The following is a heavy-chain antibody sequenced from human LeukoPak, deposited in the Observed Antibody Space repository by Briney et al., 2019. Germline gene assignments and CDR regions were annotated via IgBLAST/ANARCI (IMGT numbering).Heavy chain of an antibody. V-gene: IGHV1-2*04. CDR3: ARSSVAGTYYFDY. CDR2: INPNSGGT. D-gene: IGHD6-19*01. J-gene: IGHJ4*02. Sequence: GASVKVSCKASGYTFTGYYMHWVRQASGQGLEWMGWINPNSGGTNYAQKFQGWVTMTRDTSISTAYMELSRLRSDDTAVYYCARSSVAGTYYFDYWGQGTLVTVSS. CDR1: GYTFTGYY.